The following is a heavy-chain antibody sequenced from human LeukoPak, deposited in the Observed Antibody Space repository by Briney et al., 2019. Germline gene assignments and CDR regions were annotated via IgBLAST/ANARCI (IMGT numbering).Heavy chain of an antibody. J-gene: IGHJ5*02. CDR3: AKASYPHSGAWYNLLS. CDR2: ISYDGSNK. D-gene: IGHD6-13*01. V-gene: IGHV3-33*03. CDR1: GFTFSSYG. Sequence: GGSLRLSCAASGFTFSSYGMHWVRQAPGKGLEWVAVISYDGSNKYYADSVKGRFTISRDSAKNSLYLQMNSLRAEDSAVYYCAKASYPHSGAWYNLLSWGRGTLVTVSS.